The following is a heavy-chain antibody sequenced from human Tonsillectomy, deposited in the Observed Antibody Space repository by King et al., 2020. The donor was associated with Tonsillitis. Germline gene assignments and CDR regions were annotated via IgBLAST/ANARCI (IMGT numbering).Heavy chain of an antibody. CDR1: DGSISSDY. Sequence: VQLQESGPGLVKPSETLSLTCTVSDGSISSDYWGWIRQPPGKGLEWIGYFYYSGNTNYNPSLKSRVTISVDTSKNQFSLKLSSVTAADTAVYYCARGPGPIHFYYGMDVWAQGTTVTVSS. J-gene: IGHJ6*02. CDR3: ARGPGPIHFYYGMDV. CDR2: FYYSGNT. V-gene: IGHV4-59*01.